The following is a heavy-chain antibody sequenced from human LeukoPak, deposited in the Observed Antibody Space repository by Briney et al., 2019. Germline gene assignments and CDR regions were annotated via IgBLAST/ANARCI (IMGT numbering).Heavy chain of an antibody. CDR3: ARRYCSGGSCYYFDY. V-gene: IGHV3-30*02. CDR1: GFIFSSYG. D-gene: IGHD2-15*01. Sequence: GGSLRLSCAASGFIFSSYGMHWVRQAPGKGLEWVSFIRYDGSNKYYGDAVRGRFTISRDNSKNTLYLQVDSLRPEDTAVYYCARRYCSGGSCYYFDYWGQGTLVTVSS. CDR2: IRYDGSNK. J-gene: IGHJ4*02.